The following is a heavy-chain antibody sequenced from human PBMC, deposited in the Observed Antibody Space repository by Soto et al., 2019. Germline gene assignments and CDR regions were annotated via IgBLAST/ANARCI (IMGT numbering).Heavy chain of an antibody. CDR2: VYPGDSDT. V-gene: IGHV5-51*01. CDR3: AITQSGYSSSWDFQH. CDR1: GYSFTGSW. J-gene: IGHJ1*01. D-gene: IGHD6-13*01. Sequence: EVQLVQSGVVVKKPGESLKISCQGSGYSFTGSWIGWVRQMPGRGLEWMGIVYPGDSDTKYSPSFEGQVTISADKAIATAYLQWSSLKASDTAIYYCAITQSGYSSSWDFQHWGQGTLVTVSS.